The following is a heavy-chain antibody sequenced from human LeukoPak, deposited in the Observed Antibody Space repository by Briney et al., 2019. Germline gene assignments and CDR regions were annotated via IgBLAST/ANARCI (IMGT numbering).Heavy chain of an antibody. Sequence: SETLSLTCTVSGGSITDRSYYWGWMRQAPGKGLEWIVTIYYSGATYYNPSLRSRVAVSVNTVKNQFSLHVKSVTTTDTAYYFCARQGRNSDILWAAKNDFDPWGQGTLVSVSS. V-gene: IGHV4-39*01. CDR3: ARQGRNSDILWAAKNDFDP. CDR2: IYYSGAT. CDR1: GGSITDRSYY. J-gene: IGHJ5*02. D-gene: IGHD2-21*01.